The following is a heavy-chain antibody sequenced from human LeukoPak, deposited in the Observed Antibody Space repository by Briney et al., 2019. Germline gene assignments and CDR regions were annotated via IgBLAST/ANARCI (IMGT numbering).Heavy chain of an antibody. V-gene: IGHV4-34*01. CDR3: ARAEGDILTGTGYYYGMDV. CDR2: INHSGST. CDR1: GGSFSGYY. Sequence: PSETLSLTCAVYGGSFSGYYWSWIRQPPGKGLEWIGEINHSGSTNYNPSLKSRVTISVDTSKNQFSLKLSSVTAADTAVYYCARAEGDILTGTGYYYGMDVWGQGTTVTVSS. J-gene: IGHJ6*02. D-gene: IGHD3-9*01.